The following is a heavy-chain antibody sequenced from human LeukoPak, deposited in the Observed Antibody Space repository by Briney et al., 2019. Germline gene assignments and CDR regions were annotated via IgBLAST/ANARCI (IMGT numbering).Heavy chain of an antibody. V-gene: IGHV4-4*09. Sequence: SETLSLTCTVSGGSISSYYWRWIRQPPGKGLEWIGYIYTSGSTNYNPSLKSRVTISVDTSKNQFSLKLSSVTAADTAVYYCATLGGSYRIDYWGQGTLVTVSS. CDR2: IYTSGST. CDR3: ATLGGSYRIDY. J-gene: IGHJ4*02. CDR1: GGSISSYY. D-gene: IGHD1-26*01.